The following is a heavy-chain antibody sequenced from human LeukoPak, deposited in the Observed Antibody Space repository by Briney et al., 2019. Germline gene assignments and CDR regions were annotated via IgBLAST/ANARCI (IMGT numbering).Heavy chain of an antibody. CDR2: INWNGGST. CDR1: GFTFDDYG. V-gene: IGHV3-20*04. CDR3: AELGITMIGGV. Sequence: LAGGSLRLSCAASGFTFDDYGMSWVRQAPGKGLEWVSGINWNGGSTGYADSVKGRFTIYRDNAKNSLYLQMNSLRAEDTAVYYCAELGITMIGGVWGKGTTVTIAS. J-gene: IGHJ6*04. D-gene: IGHD3-10*02.